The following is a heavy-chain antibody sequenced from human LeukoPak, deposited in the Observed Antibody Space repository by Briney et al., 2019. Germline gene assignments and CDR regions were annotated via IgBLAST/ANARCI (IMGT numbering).Heavy chain of an antibody. Sequence: ASVKVSCKASGYTFTGYYMHWVRQAPGQGLEWMGWINPNSGGTNYAQKFQGRVTMTRDTSISTAYMELSRLRSDDTAVYYCARSDLIVVVITSSIAFDIWGQGTMVTVSS. CDR2: INPNSGGT. CDR1: GYTFTGYY. D-gene: IGHD3-22*01. J-gene: IGHJ3*02. CDR3: ARSDLIVVVITSSIAFDI. V-gene: IGHV1-2*02.